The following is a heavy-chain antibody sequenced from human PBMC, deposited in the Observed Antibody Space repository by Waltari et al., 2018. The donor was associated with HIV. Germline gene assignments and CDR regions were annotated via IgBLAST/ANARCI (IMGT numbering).Heavy chain of an antibody. D-gene: IGHD3-10*01. Sequence: QVRLHQWGAGLLKPSDTLSLTCAVYGESLSGYYWAWIRQPPGKGLQWIGDIDDSGSLPHDPSLKSRVAMSVDTYKNQCSLKLRSVTAADTAVYYCAKKDLFGGTRGWFDPWGQGTSVVVSS. CDR2: IDDSGSL. V-gene: IGHV4-34*01. CDR3: AKKDLFGGTRGWFDP. CDR1: GESLSGYY. J-gene: IGHJ5*02.